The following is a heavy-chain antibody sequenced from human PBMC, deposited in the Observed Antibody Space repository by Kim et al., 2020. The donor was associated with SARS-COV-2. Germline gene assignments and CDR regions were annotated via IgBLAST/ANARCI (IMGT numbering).Heavy chain of an antibody. CDR1: GFTFGDYT. D-gene: IGHD6-6*01. J-gene: IGHJ1*01. CDR3: TRGVVLGQYFQY. Sequence: GGSLRLSCSASGFTFGDYTMSWVRQAPGKGLEWVGFIRSKAYGGTIEYAASVKGRFTISRDDSKSIVYLQMNNLKTEDTAVYYCTRGVVLGQYFQYWGQGTLVTVSS. V-gene: IGHV3-49*04. CDR2: IRSKAYGGTI.